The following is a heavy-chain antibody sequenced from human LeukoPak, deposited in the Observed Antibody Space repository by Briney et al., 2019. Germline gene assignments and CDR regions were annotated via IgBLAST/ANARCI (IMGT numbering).Heavy chain of an antibody. CDR1: GFTFSSYG. CDR2: IWYDGSNK. V-gene: IGHV3-33*01. D-gene: IGHD2-21*02. J-gene: IGHJ4*02. Sequence: PGGSLRLSCAASGFTFSSYGMHWVRQAPGKGLEWVAVIWYDGSNKYYADSVKGRFTISRDNSENTLYLQMNSLRAEDTAVYYCARARVTGVYYFDYWGQGTLVTVSS. CDR3: ARARVTGVYYFDY.